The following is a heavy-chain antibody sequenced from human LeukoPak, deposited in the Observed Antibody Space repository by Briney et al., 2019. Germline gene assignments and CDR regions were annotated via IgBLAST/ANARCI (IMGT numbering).Heavy chain of an antibody. Sequence: GASVKVSCKASGGTFSSYAISLVRQAPRQGLEWMGRIIPILGIANYAQKFQGRVTITADKSTSTAYMELSSLRSEDTAVYYCARDFKEWSADYWGQGTLVTVSS. CDR1: GGTFSSYA. J-gene: IGHJ4*02. CDR2: IIPILGIA. CDR3: ARDFKEWSADY. V-gene: IGHV1-69*04. D-gene: IGHD3-3*01.